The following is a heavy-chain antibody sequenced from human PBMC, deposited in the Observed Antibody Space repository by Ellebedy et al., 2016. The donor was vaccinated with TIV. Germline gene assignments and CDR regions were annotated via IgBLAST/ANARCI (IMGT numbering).Heavy chain of an antibody. CDR3: AMGSYYFDY. CDR2: ISGSGGST. D-gene: IGHD1-26*01. V-gene: IGHV3-23*01. CDR1: GFTFSSYA. Sequence: GESLKISXAASGFTFSSYAMSWVRQAPGKGLEWVSAISGSGGSTYYADSVKGRFTISRDNSKNTLYLQMNSLRAEDTAVYYCAMGSYYFDYWGQGTLVTVSS. J-gene: IGHJ4*02.